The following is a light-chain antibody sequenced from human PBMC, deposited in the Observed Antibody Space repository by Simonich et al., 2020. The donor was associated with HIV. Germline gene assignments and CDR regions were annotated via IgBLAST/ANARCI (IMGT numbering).Light chain of an antibody. CDR1: QSVSSY. V-gene: IGKV3-11*01. CDR2: DAS. CDR3: QQYGSSQT. J-gene: IGKJ1*01. Sequence: EIVLTQSPATLSLSPGERATLSCRATQSVSSYLAWYQQKPGQAPRLLIYDASNRATGIPARFSGSGSGTDFTLTISSLEPEDFAVYYCQQYGSSQTFAQGTKVEIK.